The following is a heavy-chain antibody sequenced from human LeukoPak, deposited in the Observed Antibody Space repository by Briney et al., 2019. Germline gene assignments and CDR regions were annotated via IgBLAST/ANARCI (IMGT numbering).Heavy chain of an antibody. D-gene: IGHD6-13*01. CDR1: GFTFSSYA. V-gene: IGHV3-48*03. CDR2: ISSSGSTI. CDR3: ARLTYSNNWYFRRGLDNWFDP. Sequence: GGSLRLSCAASGFTFSSYAMHWVRQAPGKGLAWVSYISSSGSTIYYADSAKGRFTISRDNAKNSLYLQMNSLRAEDTAVYYCARLTYSNNWYFRRGLDNWFDPWGQGTLVTVSS. J-gene: IGHJ5*02.